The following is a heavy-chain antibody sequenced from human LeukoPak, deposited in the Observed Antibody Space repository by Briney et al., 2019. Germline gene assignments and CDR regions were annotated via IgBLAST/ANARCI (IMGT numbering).Heavy chain of an antibody. D-gene: IGHD2-15*01. J-gene: IGHJ4*02. CDR3: ARSLGSALAPTNYFDY. V-gene: IGHV1-2*02. CDR1: GYTFTGYY. Sequence: ASVTVSCKASGYTFTGYYMHWVRQAPGQGLERMGWINPNSGGTNYAQKFQGRVTMTRDTSISTAYMELSRLRSDDTAVYYCARSLGSALAPTNYFDYWGQGTLVTVPS. CDR2: INPNSGGT.